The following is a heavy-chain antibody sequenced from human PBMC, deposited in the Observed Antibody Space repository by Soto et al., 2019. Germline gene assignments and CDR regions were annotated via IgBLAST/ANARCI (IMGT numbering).Heavy chain of an antibody. Sequence: GGSLRLSCAASGFTFSSYAMSWVRQAPGKGLQWGSAISGSGGSTYYADSVKGRFTISRDNSKNTLYLQMNSLRAEDTAVYYCAKDIAVPAAIYYYYYGMDVWGQGTTVTVSS. CDR2: ISGSGGST. D-gene: IGHD2-2*02. J-gene: IGHJ6*02. V-gene: IGHV3-23*01. CDR1: GFTFSSYA. CDR3: AKDIAVPAAIYYYYYGMDV.